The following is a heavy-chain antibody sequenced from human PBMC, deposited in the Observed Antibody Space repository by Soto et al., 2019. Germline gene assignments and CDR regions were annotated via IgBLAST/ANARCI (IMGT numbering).Heavy chain of an antibody. V-gene: IGHV1-46*01. CDR2: INPTGGST. D-gene: IGHD5-12*01. CDR3: ARGGIVATSFRGGY. J-gene: IGHJ4*02. CDR1: GYTFTSYY. Sequence: QVQLVQSGAEVKKPGAAVKVSCKASGYTFTSYYLRYVRQPTGRGLEWMGIINPTGGSTSYAQKVQGRGTMTRDTSTSTVYMELSSLRSEDTAVYYCARGGIVATSFRGGYWGQGTLVTVSS.